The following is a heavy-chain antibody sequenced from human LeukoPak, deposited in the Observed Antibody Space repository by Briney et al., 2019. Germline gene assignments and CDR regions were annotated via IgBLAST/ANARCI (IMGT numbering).Heavy chain of an antibody. CDR2: INHSGST. CDR3: REWLLKGYYYMDV. V-gene: IGHV4-34*01. Sequence: SETLSLTCAVYGGSFSGYYWSWIRQPPGKGLEWIGEINHSGSTNYNPSLKSRVTISVDTSKNQFSLKLSSVTAADTAVYYCREWLLKGYYYMDVWGKGTTVTISS. D-gene: IGHD3-3*01. J-gene: IGHJ6*03. CDR1: GGSFSGYY.